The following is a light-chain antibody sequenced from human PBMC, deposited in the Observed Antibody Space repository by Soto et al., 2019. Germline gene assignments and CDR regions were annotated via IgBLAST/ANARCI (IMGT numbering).Light chain of an antibody. J-gene: IGKJ2*01. CDR3: QQYDNWLYT. V-gene: IGKV3-15*01. CDR1: QSVGTN. Sequence: EIVMTQSPATLSVSPGARATLSCRASQSVGTNLAWYQQTPGQTPRLLIYGASTRATAIPARFSGSGSGTEFTLTINSLQSEDFAVYYCQQYDNWLYTFGQGTKLEIK. CDR2: GAS.